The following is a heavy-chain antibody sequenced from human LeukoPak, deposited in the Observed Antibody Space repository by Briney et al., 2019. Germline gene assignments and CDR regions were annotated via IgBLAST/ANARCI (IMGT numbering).Heavy chain of an antibody. CDR2: IWYDGSKT. Sequence: GGSLRLSCAASGFTFSSYAIHWVRQPPGKGREGVAIIWYDGSKTYYAESVKGRFTISRDNSNNMAYLQMSSLRVEDTAVYFCAKEVGPDLGAWGQGTLVTVSS. V-gene: IGHV3-33*06. CDR1: GFTFSSYA. CDR3: AKEVGPDLGA. J-gene: IGHJ4*02. D-gene: IGHD1-26*01.